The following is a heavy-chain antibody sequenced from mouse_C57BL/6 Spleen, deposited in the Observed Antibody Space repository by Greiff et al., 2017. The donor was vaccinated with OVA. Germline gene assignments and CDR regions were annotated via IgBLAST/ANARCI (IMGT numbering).Heavy chain of an antibody. V-gene: IGHV1-64*01. J-gene: IGHJ4*01. D-gene: IGHD2-3*01. CDR1: GYSFTSYW. CDR2: IHPNSGST. CDR3: ARWGMVRYAMDY. Sequence: QVQLQQPGAELVKPGASVKLSCKASGYSFTSYWMHWVKQRPGQGLEWIGMIHPNSGSTNYNEKFKSKATLTVDKSSSTAYMQLSSLTSEDSAVYYCARWGMVRYAMDYWGQGTSVTVSS.